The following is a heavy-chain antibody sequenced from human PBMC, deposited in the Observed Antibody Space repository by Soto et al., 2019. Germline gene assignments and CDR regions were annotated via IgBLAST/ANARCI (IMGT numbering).Heavy chain of an antibody. CDR1: GGSVTPY. CDR3: AASYCSDGGSCNWFVP. V-gene: IGHV4-59*02. D-gene: IGHD2-15*01. CDR2: INYSAPT. Sequence: QVQLQESGPGLVKASETLSLTCPVSGGSVTPYWGWIRQPPGKGLEWIGYINYSAPTKYNSSLKRRVPISVDTSKTQVSLSLRSVPAADTAVYYFAASYCSDGGSCNWFVPWGPGILVIVSS. J-gene: IGHJ5*02.